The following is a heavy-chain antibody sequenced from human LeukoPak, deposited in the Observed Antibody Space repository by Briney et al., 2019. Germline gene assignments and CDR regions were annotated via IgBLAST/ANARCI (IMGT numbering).Heavy chain of an antibody. CDR1: GFTFSRYA. CDR2: ITNNGRSA. D-gene: IGHD3-22*01. CDR3: ASTYSYDSSGYYPFDY. V-gene: IGHV3-64D*06. J-gene: IGHJ4*02. Sequence: GGSLRLSCSASGFTFSRYAMHWVRQPPGKGLEYVSAITNNGRSAYYADSVKGRFTISRDNSKNTLYLQMSSLRAEDTAVYYCASTYSYDSSGYYPFDYWGQGTLVTVPS.